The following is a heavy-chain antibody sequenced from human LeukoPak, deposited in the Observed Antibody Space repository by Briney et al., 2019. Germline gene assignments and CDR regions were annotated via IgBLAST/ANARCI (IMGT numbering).Heavy chain of an antibody. D-gene: IGHD6-13*01. CDR2: IYSGGST. V-gene: IGHV3-53*01. CDR3: ARDRIAAAGRYYYYYMDV. J-gene: IGHJ6*03. CDR1: GFTVSSNY. Sequence: PGGSLRPSCAASGFTVSSNYMSWVRQAPGKGLEWVSVIYSGGSTYYADSVKGRFTISRDNSKNTLYLQMNSLRAEDTAVYYCARDRIAAAGRYYYYYMDVWGKGTTVTVSS.